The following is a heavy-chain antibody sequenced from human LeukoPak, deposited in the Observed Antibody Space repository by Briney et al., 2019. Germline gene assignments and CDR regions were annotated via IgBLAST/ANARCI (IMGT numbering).Heavy chain of an antibody. CDR2: ISGSADTA. Sequence: GGSLRLSCAASGFTFSTYEINWVRQAPGKGLEWISYISGSADTAYYADSVKGRFTMSRDNARNSLYLQMNSLGAEDTAVYYCARDIYGDYFDYWGQGSLVTVSS. D-gene: IGHD4-17*01. V-gene: IGHV3-48*03. J-gene: IGHJ4*02. CDR1: GFTFSTYE. CDR3: ARDIYGDYFDY.